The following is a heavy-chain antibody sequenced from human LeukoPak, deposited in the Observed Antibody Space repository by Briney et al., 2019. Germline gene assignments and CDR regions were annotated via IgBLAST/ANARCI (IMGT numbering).Heavy chain of an antibody. CDR3: ARLSWRTFDY. CDR1: GFTFSSYS. Sequence: PGGSLRLSCAASGFTFSSYSMNWVRQAPGKGLEWVSAISGSGGSTYYADSVKGRFTISRDNAKNSLYLQMNSLRAEDTAVYYCARLSWRTFDYWGQGTLVTVSS. J-gene: IGHJ4*02. V-gene: IGHV3-21*01. CDR2: ISGSGGST. D-gene: IGHD6-13*01.